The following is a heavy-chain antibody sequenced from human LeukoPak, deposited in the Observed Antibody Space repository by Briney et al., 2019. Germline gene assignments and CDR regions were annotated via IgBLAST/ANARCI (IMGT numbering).Heavy chain of an antibody. CDR3: AKETYSSGWYPYFDY. Sequence: GGSLRLSCVASGFTSSSYAMSWVRQAPGKGLEWVSGISGSGGSTYYADSVKGRFTISRDNPKNTLFLQMNSLRAEDTAVYYCAKETYSSGWYPYFDYWGQGTLVTVSS. J-gene: IGHJ4*02. V-gene: IGHV3-23*01. CDR1: GFTSSSYA. D-gene: IGHD6-19*01. CDR2: ISGSGGST.